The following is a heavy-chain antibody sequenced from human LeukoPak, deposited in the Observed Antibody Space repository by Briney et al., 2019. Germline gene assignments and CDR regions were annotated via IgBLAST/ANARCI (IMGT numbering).Heavy chain of an antibody. Sequence: PGGSLRLSCAASGFSFNNYAMSWVRPAPGKGLEWVSAISTTGGSTYYADSVKGRFTVSRGNSKNTLSLQMDSLRVEDTALYYCAKDWTTVVTPKGYYFDSWGQGTLVTVSS. V-gene: IGHV3-23*01. CDR1: GFSFNNYA. J-gene: IGHJ4*02. D-gene: IGHD4-23*01. CDR2: ISTTGGST. CDR3: AKDWTTVVTPKGYYFDS.